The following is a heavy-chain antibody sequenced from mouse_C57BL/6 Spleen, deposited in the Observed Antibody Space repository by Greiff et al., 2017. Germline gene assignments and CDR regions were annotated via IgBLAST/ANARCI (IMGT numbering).Heavy chain of an antibody. Sequence: VKLQESGPELVKPGASVKISCKASGYAFSSSWMNWVKQRPGKGLEWIGWIYPGDGDTNYNGKFKGKATLTADKSSSTAYMQLSSLTSEDSAVYFCARDDYDVNWDFDVWGTGTTVTVSS. CDR1: GYAFSSSW. V-gene: IGHV1-82*01. CDR3: ARDDYDVNWDFDV. J-gene: IGHJ1*03. CDR2: IYPGDGDT. D-gene: IGHD2-4*01.